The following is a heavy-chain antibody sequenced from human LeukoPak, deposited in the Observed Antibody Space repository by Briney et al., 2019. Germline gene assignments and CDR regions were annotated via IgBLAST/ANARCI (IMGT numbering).Heavy chain of an antibody. CDR3: AKSGYTSSWSDQYYFDY. V-gene: IGHV3-53*05. J-gene: IGHJ4*02. CDR1: GFTVSNNY. Sequence: GGSLRLSCAASGFTVSNNYMSWVRQAPGKGLEWVSEIYSDGSTYYAASVKGRFTISRDNSKNTLFLQMNSLRAEDTAVYYCAKSGYTSSWSDQYYFDYWGQGTLVTVSS. D-gene: IGHD6-13*01. CDR2: IYSDGST.